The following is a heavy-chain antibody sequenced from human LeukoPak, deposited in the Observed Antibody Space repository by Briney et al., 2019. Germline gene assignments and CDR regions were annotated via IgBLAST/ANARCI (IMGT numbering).Heavy chain of an antibody. D-gene: IGHD3-22*01. V-gene: IGHV4-61*01. CDR2: IYYSGST. Sequence: PSETLCLTCTVSGGSVSSGSYYWRWIRQPPGKGLEWIGYIYYSGSTNYNPSLKSRVTISVDTSKNQFSLKLSSVTAADTAVYYCARFRAYDSSGYDYYYYYGMDVWGQGTTVTVSS. J-gene: IGHJ6*02. CDR3: ARFRAYDSSGYDYYYYYGMDV. CDR1: GGSVSSGSYY.